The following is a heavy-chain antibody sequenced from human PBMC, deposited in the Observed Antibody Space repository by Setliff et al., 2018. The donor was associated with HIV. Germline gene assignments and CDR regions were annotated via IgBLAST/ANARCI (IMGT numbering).Heavy chain of an antibody. CDR3: ARISNGFEPNAFDT. CDR2: IYASRST. V-gene: IGHV4-4*09. D-gene: IGHD3-22*01. Sequence: ETLSLTCTVAGGSLSNYYWSWIRQSPGKGPEWIGYIYASRSTNHNPSLKSRVTISPDTSKKQLSLKLSSVTAVDTAVYFCARISNGFEPNAFDTWGLGTMVTVSS. CDR1: GGSLSNYY. J-gene: IGHJ3*02.